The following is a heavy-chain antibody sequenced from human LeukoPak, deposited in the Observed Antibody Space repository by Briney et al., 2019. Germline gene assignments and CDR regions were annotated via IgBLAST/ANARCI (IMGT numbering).Heavy chain of an antibody. CDR1: GGSISSYY. D-gene: IGHD6-19*01. J-gene: IGHJ6*02. CDR3: ARARTQGDEYSSGWLFNYYYYGMDV. Sequence: SETLSLTCTVSGGSISSYYWSWIRQPPGKGLEWIGYIYYSGSTNYNPSLKSRVTISVDTSKNQFSLKLSSVTAADTAVYYCARARTQGDEYSSGWLFNYYYYGMDVWGQGTTVTVSS. V-gene: IGHV4-59*01. CDR2: IYYSGST.